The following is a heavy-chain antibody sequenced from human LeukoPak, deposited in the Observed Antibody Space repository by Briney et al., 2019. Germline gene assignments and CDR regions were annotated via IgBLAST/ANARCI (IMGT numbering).Heavy chain of an antibody. CDR1: GFTFSSYA. CDR2: INDNGAGT. V-gene: IGHV3-23*01. CDR3: AKGLRTGVGPYMGYHYYMDV. Sequence: GGSLRLSCAASGFTFSSYAMGWVRQAPGKGLKWVSTINDNGAGTYYADSVKGRSTISRDNSYNTVSLQMNSLRDEDTGVYYCAKGLRTGVGPYMGYHYYMDVWGKGATVTVSS. J-gene: IGHJ6*03. D-gene: IGHD3-16*01.